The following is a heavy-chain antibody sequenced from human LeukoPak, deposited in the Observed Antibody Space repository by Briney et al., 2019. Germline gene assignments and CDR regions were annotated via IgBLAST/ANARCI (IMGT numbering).Heavy chain of an antibody. CDR1: GGSISSYY. Sequence: PSETLSLTCTVSGGSISSYYWSWIRQPAGKGLEWIGRIYTSGSTNYNPSLKSRVTMSVDTSKNQFSLKLSSVTAADTAVYYCARVGDIVVVPAYNWFDPWGQGTLVTVSS. CDR3: ARVGDIVVVPAYNWFDP. CDR2: IYTSGST. D-gene: IGHD2-2*01. V-gene: IGHV4-4*07. J-gene: IGHJ5*02.